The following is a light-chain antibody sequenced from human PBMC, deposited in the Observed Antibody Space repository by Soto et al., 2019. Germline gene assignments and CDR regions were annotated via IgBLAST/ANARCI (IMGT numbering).Light chain of an antibody. J-gene: IGKJ1*01. CDR3: QQYNDWPRT. CDR1: QSVGIN. Sequence: EVVSTHSPAILSVSPGERATLSCRASQSVGINVAWYQQKPGQAPRLLIYGASTRATGSPDRFSASGSATEFTLTISSLLSEDFAVYYCQQYNDWPRTFGQGTKVDIK. CDR2: GAS. V-gene: IGKV3-15*01.